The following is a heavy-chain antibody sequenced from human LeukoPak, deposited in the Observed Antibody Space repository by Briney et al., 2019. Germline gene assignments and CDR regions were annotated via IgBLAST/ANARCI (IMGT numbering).Heavy chain of an antibody. Sequence: SVKVSCKASGYTFTGYYMHWVRQAPGQGLEWMGGIIPIFGTANYAQKFQGRVTITADKSTSTAYMELSSLRSEDTAVYYCARGSIIVGATTHFDYWGQGTLVTVSS. D-gene: IGHD1-26*01. CDR2: IIPIFGTA. CDR1: GYTFTGYY. J-gene: IGHJ4*02. V-gene: IGHV1-69*06. CDR3: ARGSIIVGATTHFDY.